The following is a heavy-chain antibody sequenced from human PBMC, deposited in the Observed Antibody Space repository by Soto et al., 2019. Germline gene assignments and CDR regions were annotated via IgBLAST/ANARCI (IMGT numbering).Heavy chain of an antibody. CDR1: GITFSDCY. V-gene: IGHV3-11*01. Sequence: QVQLVESGGGLVKPGGSLRLSCAASGITFSDCYMNWIRQAPGKGLEWVSYMSSSGDSINYAGSVRGRFTVSRDNAKNSLYLQMNSLRAEGTAMYYCARVRFGQWGYAMDVWGQGTRVNVSS. D-gene: IGHD3-10*01. J-gene: IGHJ6*01. CDR2: MSSSGDSI. CDR3: ARVRFGQWGYAMDV.